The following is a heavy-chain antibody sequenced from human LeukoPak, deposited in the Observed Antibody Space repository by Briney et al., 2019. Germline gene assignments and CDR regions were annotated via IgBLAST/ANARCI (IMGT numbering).Heavy chain of an antibody. Sequence: GASVKVSCKASGYTFTGYYMHWVRQAPGQGLEWMGWISAYNGSTNYAQKLQGRVTMTTDTTTSTAYMELRSLRTEDTPVYYCARLGSLSEDYYYYMDVWGKGTTVTVSS. J-gene: IGHJ6*03. V-gene: IGHV1-18*04. CDR2: ISAYNGST. CDR3: ARLGSLSEDYYYYMDV. D-gene: IGHD3-16*02. CDR1: GYTFTGYY.